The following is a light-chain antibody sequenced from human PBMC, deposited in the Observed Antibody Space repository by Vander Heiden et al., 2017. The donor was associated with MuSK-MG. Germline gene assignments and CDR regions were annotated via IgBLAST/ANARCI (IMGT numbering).Light chain of an antibody. Sequence: QSALTQPAPASGSPGHSITIARTGPSSDVGGYNHVSWSQQHPGEAPKVMIYDVSKRPSGVSQRFSGSKSGNTASLTISGLQAEDEADYYCSSFTSSNTVVFGGGTKLTVL. V-gene: IGLV2-14*03. CDR2: DVS. CDR1: SSDVGGYNH. J-gene: IGLJ3*02. CDR3: SSFTSSNTVV.